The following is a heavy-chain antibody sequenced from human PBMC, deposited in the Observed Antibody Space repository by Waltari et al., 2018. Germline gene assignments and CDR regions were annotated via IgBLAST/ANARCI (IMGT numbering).Heavy chain of an antibody. Sequence: EVHLVESGGGLVKPGGSLRLSCAASGFTFSTYEMNVARQGPGKGLGRLSNISHGGGSKFYADSVGGRFTISRDDAKNSVFLQMNSLRADDTAVYYCAREIQNSRGDCLDYWGLGTLVTVSS. CDR2: ISHGGGSK. CDR3: AREIQNSRGDCLDY. J-gene: IGHJ4*02. D-gene: IGHD3-22*01. CDR1: GFTFSTYE. V-gene: IGHV3-48*03.